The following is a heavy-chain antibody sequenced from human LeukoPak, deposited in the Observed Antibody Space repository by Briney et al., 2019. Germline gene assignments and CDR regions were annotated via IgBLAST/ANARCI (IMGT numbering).Heavy chain of an antibody. Sequence: GGSLRLSCAASGFTFRSYDMHWVRQATGKGLEWVSAIGTAGDTYYPGSVKGRFTISRENAKNSLYLQMNSLRAGDTAVYYCARGWSSGWSGAFDIWGQGTMVTVSS. J-gene: IGHJ3*02. CDR2: IGTAGDT. V-gene: IGHV3-13*01. D-gene: IGHD6-19*01. CDR1: GFTFRSYD. CDR3: ARGWSSGWSGAFDI.